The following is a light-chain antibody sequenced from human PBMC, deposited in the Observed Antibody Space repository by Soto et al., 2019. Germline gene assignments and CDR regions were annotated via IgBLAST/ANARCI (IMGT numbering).Light chain of an antibody. CDR3: QQYGSSPRT. CDR2: GAS. CDR1: QSVSSSY. Sequence: EIVLTQSPGTLSLSPGERATLSCRASQSVSSSYLAWYQQKTGQAPRLLIYGASSRATGIPDRFSGSGSGTDFTLTISRLEPEDFPVYYCQQYGSSPRTFGQGTRWIS. J-gene: IGKJ1*01. V-gene: IGKV3-20*01.